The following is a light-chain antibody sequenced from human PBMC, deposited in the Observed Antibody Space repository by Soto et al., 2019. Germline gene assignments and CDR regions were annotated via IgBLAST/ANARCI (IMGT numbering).Light chain of an antibody. J-gene: IGKJ2*01. CDR1: QSVSSSY. Sequence: DIVLTQSPGTLSLSPGERATLSCRASQSVSSSYLAWYQQIPGQAPRLLIYGASSRATGIPDRFSGSGSGTDFTLTISRLEPVVFAVYYCQQYGSSRYTFGEGTNLEIK. CDR2: GAS. CDR3: QQYGSSRYT. V-gene: IGKV3-20*01.